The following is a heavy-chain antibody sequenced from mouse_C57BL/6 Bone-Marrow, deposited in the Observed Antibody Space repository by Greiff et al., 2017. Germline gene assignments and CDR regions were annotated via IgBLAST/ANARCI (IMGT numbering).Heavy chain of an antibody. D-gene: IGHD2-4*01. CDR1: GFTFSDYY. CDR3: ARLGDYDEGTWFAY. V-gene: IGHV5-12*01. CDR2: ISNGGGST. Sequence: EVKLVESGGGLVQPGGSLKLSCAASGFTFSDYYMYWVRQTPEKRLEWVAYISNGGGSTYYPDTVKGRFTISRDNAKNTLYLQMSRLKSEDTAMYYCARLGDYDEGTWFAYWGQGTLVTVSA. J-gene: IGHJ3*01.